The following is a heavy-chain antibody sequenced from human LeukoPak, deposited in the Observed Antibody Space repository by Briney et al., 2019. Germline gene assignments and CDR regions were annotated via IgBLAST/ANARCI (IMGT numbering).Heavy chain of an antibody. D-gene: IGHD3-3*01. V-gene: IGHV4-30-2*01. CDR2: IYQSGST. CDR1: GGSISSGGHS. CDR3: ARGISNYYGMDV. J-gene: IGHJ6*02. Sequence: PSETLSLTCAVSGGSISSGGHSRSWIRQPPGKGLEWIGYIYQSGSTYYNPSLKSRVTISVDRSKSQFSLELSSVTAADTAVYYCARGISNYYGMDVWGQGTTVTVSS.